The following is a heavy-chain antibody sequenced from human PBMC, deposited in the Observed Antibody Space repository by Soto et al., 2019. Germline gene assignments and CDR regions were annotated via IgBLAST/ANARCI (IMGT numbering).Heavy chain of an antibody. CDR2: MYYSGST. Sequence: SETLSLTCSVSGGSVSSGNYYWNWIRQPPGKGLEWIGYMYYSGSTKYIPSPKSRVTISVDKSKNQFSLNLRSVTAADTAIYYCARSYDSSGYYYYAMDVWGQGTTVTVSS. CDR3: ARSYDSSGYYYYAMDV. J-gene: IGHJ6*02. D-gene: IGHD3-22*01. V-gene: IGHV4-61*01. CDR1: GGSVSSGNYY.